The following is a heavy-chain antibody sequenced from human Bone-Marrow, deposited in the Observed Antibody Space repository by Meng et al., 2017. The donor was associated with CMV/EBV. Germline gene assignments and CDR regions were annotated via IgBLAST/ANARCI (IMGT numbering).Heavy chain of an antibody. V-gene: IGHV3-23*01. Sequence: GESLKISCAASGFTFSSYAMSWVRQAPGKGLEWVSAISGSGGSTYYADSVKGRFTISRDNSKNTLYLQMNSLRAEDTAVYYCARDLGYCSSISCYPWFDPWGQGTLVTVSS. J-gene: IGHJ5*02. CDR1: GFTFSSYA. CDR3: ARDLGYCSSISCYPWFDP. CDR2: ISGSGGST. D-gene: IGHD2-2*01.